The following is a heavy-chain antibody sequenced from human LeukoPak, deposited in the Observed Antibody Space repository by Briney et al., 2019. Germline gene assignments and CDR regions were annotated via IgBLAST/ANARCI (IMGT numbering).Heavy chain of an antibody. J-gene: IGHJ5*02. V-gene: IGHV3-30*18. D-gene: IGHD2-15*01. Sequence: PGRSLRLSCAASGFTFSSYGMHWVRQAPGKGLEWVAVIPYDGSNKYYADSVKGRFTISRDNSKNTLYLQMNSLRAEDTAVYYCAKDLHPVVVVAATTWWFDPWGQGTLVTVSS. CDR3: AKDLHPVVVVAATTWWFDP. CDR1: GFTFSSYG. CDR2: IPYDGSNK.